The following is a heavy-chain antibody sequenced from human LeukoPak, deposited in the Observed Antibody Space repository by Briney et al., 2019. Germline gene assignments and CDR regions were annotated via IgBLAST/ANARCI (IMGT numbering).Heavy chain of an antibody. Sequence: GGSLRLSCAASGLTFSNYWMSWVRQAPGKGLEWVANIKQDGSEEVYVDSLKGRFTISRDNAKNSLFLQMNTLRAEDTAVYYCARDPNSSTWSYGMDVWGQGTTVTVSS. J-gene: IGHJ6*02. CDR3: ARDPNSSTWSYGMDV. D-gene: IGHD6-6*01. CDR2: IKQDGSEE. CDR1: GLTFSNYW. V-gene: IGHV3-7*05.